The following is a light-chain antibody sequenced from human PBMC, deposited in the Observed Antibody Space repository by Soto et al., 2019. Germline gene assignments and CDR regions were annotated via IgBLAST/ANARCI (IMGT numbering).Light chain of an antibody. CDR3: QQYDNVFT. V-gene: IGKV1-33*01. Sequence: DIQMTQSPSSLSASVGDRVTITCRASQGISTYLNWYQQKPGKAPKLLIYGASNLETGVPSRFSGSGSGTDFPFTISSLPPEDIATYFCQQYDNVFTFGQGTRLEIK. J-gene: IGKJ5*01. CDR1: QGISTY. CDR2: GAS.